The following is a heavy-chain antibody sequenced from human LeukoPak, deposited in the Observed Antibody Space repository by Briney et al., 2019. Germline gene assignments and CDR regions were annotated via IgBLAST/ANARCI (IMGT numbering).Heavy chain of an antibody. CDR3: AREVSEGFDF. CDR1: GFTFSGYS. V-gene: IGHV3-21*01. CDR2: FGTRSTSI. J-gene: IGHJ4*02. Sequence: PGGSLRLSCTASGFTFSGYSMNWIRQAPGKGLEWVSSFGTRSTSIYHAGSVKGRFAISRDNAKNSLYLRMNSLRAEDTALYYCAREVSEGFDFWGQGTLVTVSS. D-gene: IGHD3-22*01.